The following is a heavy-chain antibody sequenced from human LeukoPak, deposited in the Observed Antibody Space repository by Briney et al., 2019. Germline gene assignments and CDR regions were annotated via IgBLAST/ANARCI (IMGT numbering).Heavy chain of an antibody. CDR3: ARDMRVGATTGYYYMDV. D-gene: IGHD1-26*01. J-gene: IGHJ6*03. V-gene: IGHV1-69*06. CDR1: GGTFSSYA. CDR2: IIPIFGTA. Sequence: ASVKVSCKASGGTFSSYAISWVRQAPGQGLEWMGGIIPIFGTANYAQKFQGRVTITADKSTSTAYMELSSLRSEDTAVYYCARDMRVGATTGYYYMDVWGKGTTVTVSS.